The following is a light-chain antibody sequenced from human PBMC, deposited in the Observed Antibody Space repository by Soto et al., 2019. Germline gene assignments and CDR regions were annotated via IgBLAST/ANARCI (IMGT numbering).Light chain of an antibody. Sequence: QSALTQPASVSGSPGQSITISCTGTSSDIGGYNYVSWYQQHPGKAPKLMIYEVNNRPSGVSIRFSGSKSGNTASLTISGLLAEDEADYYCSSYRSTFEDVFGSGTKLTVL. J-gene: IGLJ1*01. CDR2: EVN. V-gene: IGLV2-14*01. CDR3: SSYRSTFEDV. CDR1: SSDIGGYNY.